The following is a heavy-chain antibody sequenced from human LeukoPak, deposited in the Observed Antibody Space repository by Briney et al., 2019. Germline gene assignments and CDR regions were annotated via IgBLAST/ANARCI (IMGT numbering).Heavy chain of an antibody. CDR3: ARHYRSGWPGGFDY. V-gene: IGHV1-2*02. J-gene: IGHJ4*02. CDR2: INPNSGGT. CDR1: GYTFTGYY. D-gene: IGHD6-19*01. Sequence: ASVKVSCKASGYTFTGYYMHWVRQAPGQGLEWMGWINPNSGGTNYAQKFQGRVTMTRDTSISTAYMELSRLRSDDTAVYYCARHYRSGWPGGFDYWGQGTLVTVSS.